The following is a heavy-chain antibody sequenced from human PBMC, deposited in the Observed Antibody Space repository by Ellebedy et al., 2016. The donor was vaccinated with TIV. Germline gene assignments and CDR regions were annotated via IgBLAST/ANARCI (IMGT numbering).Heavy chain of an antibody. CDR3: ARDRKVVIASVSYYYYYMDV. CDR1: GGSISGYY. J-gene: IGHJ6*03. CDR2: FYYSGST. D-gene: IGHD2-21*01. Sequence: SETLSLXXTVSGGSISGYYWSWIRQPPGKGLEWIGYFYYSGSTNYNPSLKSRVSISVDTSKNQFSLKLSSVTAADTAVYYCARDRKVVIASVSYYYYYMDVWGKGTTVTVSS. V-gene: IGHV4-59*13.